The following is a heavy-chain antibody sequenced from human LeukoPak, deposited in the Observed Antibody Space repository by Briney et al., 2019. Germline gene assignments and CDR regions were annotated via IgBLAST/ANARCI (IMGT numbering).Heavy chain of an antibody. J-gene: IGHJ4*02. V-gene: IGHV4-30-2*01. Sequence: PSETLSLTCAVSGGSISSGGYSWSWIRQPPGKGLEWIGYIYHSGSTYYNPSLKSRVTISVDRSKNQFSLKLSSVTAADTAVYYCARDASASGSYFDYWGQGTLVTVSP. CDR1: GGSISSGGYS. CDR3: ARDASASGSYFDY. CDR2: IYHSGST. D-gene: IGHD1-26*01.